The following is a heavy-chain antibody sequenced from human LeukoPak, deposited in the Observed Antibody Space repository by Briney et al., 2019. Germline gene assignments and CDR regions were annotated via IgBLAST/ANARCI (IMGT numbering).Heavy chain of an antibody. CDR2: FYHSGST. CDR3: ARGVGPTTAQSTFDY. J-gene: IGHJ4*02. Sequence: GSLRLSCAASGFTFSSYSMNWVRQAPGKGLEWIGSFYHSGSTYYSPFLESRVTISLDTSKNQLSLKLTSVTAADTAVYYCARGVGPTTAQSTFDYWGQGALVTVSS. CDR1: GFTFSSYS. D-gene: IGHD1-26*01. V-gene: IGHV4-38-2*01.